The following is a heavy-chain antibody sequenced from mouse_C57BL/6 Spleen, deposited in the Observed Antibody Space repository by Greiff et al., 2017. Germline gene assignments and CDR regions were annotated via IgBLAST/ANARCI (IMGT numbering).Heavy chain of an antibody. Sequence: QVQLQQPGAELVKPGASVKLSCKASGYTFTSYWMHWVKQRPGQGLEWIGMIHPNSGSTNYNEKFKSKATLTVDKSSSTADMQLSSLTSEDSAVYYCARWRYGGGLMDYWGQGTSGTVSS. V-gene: IGHV1-64*01. J-gene: IGHJ4*01. CDR3: ARWRYGGGLMDY. D-gene: IGHD1-2*01. CDR2: IHPNSGST. CDR1: GYTFTSYW.